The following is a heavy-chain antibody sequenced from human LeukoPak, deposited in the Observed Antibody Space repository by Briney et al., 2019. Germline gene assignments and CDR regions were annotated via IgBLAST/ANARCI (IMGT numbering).Heavy chain of an antibody. CDR3: ARGSNNWNVDTFDI. CDR2: ISSSSIYI. V-gene: IGHV3-21*01. CDR1: GFTFSSYT. D-gene: IGHD1-20*01. Sequence: GGSLRLTCAASGFTFSSYTMNWVRQAPGKGLEWVSSISSSSIYIYYADSVKGRFTISRDNAKNSLYLQMNSLRAEDTAVYYCARGSNNWNVDTFDIWGQGTMVTVSS. J-gene: IGHJ3*02.